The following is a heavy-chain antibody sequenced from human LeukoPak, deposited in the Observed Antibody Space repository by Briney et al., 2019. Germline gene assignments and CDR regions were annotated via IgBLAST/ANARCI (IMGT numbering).Heavy chain of an antibody. CDR3: AKRGVVIRVILVGFHKEAYYFDS. Sequence: PGGSLRLSCAVSGMTLSNYGMSWVRQAPGKGLEWIAGISDRGGRTNCADSVKGRFTISRDNPRNTLYLQMNSLSAEDTAVYFCAKRGVVIRVILVGFHKEAYYFDSWGQGALVTVSS. CDR2: ISDRGGRT. J-gene: IGHJ4*02. CDR1: GMTLSNYG. V-gene: IGHV3-23*01. D-gene: IGHD3-22*01.